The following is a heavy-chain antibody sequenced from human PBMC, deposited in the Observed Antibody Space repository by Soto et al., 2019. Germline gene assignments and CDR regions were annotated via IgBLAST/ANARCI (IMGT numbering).Heavy chain of an antibody. CDR1: GGSITSSSYY. Sequence: PSETLSLTCAVSGGSITSSSYYWGWIRQAPGRGLEWTGTIYYRGYTYYNPSLESRVTISADTSKNQLSLNLRSVTAADTAVYYCASPAGADYTFDYWGQGILVTVSS. CDR2: IYYRGYT. V-gene: IGHV4-39*01. J-gene: IGHJ4*02. CDR3: ASPAGADYTFDY. D-gene: IGHD4-4*01.